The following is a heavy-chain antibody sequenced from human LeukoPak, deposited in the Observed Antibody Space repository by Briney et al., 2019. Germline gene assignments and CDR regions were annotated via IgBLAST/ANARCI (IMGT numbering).Heavy chain of an antibody. Sequence: PSETLSLTCTVSGGSISSYYWSWIRQPPGKGLEWIGYIYYSGSTNYNPSLKSRVTISVDTSKNQFSLKLSSVTAADTAVYYCARQGPMTTVDYWGQGTLVTVFS. CDR2: IYYSGST. J-gene: IGHJ4*02. D-gene: IGHD4-11*01. CDR1: GGSISSYY. V-gene: IGHV4-59*01. CDR3: ARQGPMTTVDY.